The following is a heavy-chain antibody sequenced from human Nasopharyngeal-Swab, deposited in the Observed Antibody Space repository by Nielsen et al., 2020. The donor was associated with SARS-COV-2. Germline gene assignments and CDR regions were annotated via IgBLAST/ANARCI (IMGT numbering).Heavy chain of an antibody. D-gene: IGHD4-23*01. V-gene: IGHV3-13*01. J-gene: IGHJ6*02. CDR1: GFTFSSYD. Sequence: WGSLRLSCAASGFTFSSYDMHWVRQATGKGLEWVSAIGTAGDTYYPGSVKGRFTISRENAKNSLYLQMNSLRAGDTAVYYCARAHYGGTYYYYYGMDVWGQGTTVTVSS. CDR2: IGTAGDT. CDR3: ARAHYGGTYYYYYGMDV.